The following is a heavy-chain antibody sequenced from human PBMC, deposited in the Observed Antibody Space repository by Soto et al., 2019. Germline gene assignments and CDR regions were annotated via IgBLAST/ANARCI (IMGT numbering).Heavy chain of an antibody. J-gene: IGHJ6*03. CDR3: AREVVVAAVYSYYYYMDV. V-gene: IGHV4-31*03. CDR2: IYYSGST. Sequence: QVQLQESGPGLEKPSQTLSLTCTVSGGSISSGGYYWSWIRQHPGKGLEWIGYIYYSGSTYYNPSLKSRVTISVDTSKNQFSLKLSSVTAADTAVYYCAREVVVAAVYSYYYYMDVWGKGTTVTVSS. CDR1: GGSISSGGYY. D-gene: IGHD2-15*01.